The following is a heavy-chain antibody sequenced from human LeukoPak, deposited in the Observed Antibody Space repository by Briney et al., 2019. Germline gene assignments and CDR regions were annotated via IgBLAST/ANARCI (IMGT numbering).Heavy chain of an antibody. J-gene: IGHJ6*02. D-gene: IGHD3-22*01. CDR3: ARMPVAGRLGPSDSSGYGMDV. V-gene: IGHV3-21*01. CDR1: GFTFSSYS. CDR2: ISSSSSYI. Sequence: PGGSLRLSCAASGFTFSSYSMNWVRQAPGKGLEWVSSISSSSSYIYYADSVKGRFTISRDNAKNSLYLQMNSLRAEDTAVYYCARMPVAGRLGPSDSSGYGMDVWGQGTTVTVSS.